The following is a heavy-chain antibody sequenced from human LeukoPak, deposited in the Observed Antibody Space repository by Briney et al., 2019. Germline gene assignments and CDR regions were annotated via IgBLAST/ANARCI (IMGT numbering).Heavy chain of an antibody. CDR3: ARAPEEQWLNYYYYYGMDV. Sequence: GGSLRLSCAASGFTVSSNYMSWVRQAPGKGLEWVSAISGSGGGTYYADSVKGRFTISRDNSKNTLYLQMNSLRAEDTAVYYCARAPEEQWLNYYYYYGMDVWGQGTTVTVSS. D-gene: IGHD6-19*01. CDR1: GFTVSSNY. V-gene: IGHV3-66*01. J-gene: IGHJ6*02. CDR2: ISGSGGGT.